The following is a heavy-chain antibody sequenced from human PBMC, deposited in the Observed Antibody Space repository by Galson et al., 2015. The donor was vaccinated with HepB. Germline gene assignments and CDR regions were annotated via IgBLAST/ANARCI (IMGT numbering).Heavy chain of an antibody. Sequence: SVKVSCKASGYSFTTYYLHWVRQAPGQGLEWMGMINSNVGTTNYAQRFHGRVTMTRDTSTSTVYMELSSLRSEDTAMYFCARELSSTCFFDYWGQGSLVTVSS. CDR3: ARELSSTCFFDY. D-gene: IGHD6-13*01. V-gene: IGHV1-46*03. CDR1: GYSFTTYY. J-gene: IGHJ4*02. CDR2: INSNVGTT.